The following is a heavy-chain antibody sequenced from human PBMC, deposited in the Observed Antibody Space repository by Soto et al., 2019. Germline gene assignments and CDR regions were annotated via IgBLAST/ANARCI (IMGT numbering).Heavy chain of an antibody. CDR1: GGSISSYY. CDR3: ARVYGGYLDY. J-gene: IGHJ4*02. V-gene: IGHV4-59*01. D-gene: IGHD2-15*01. CDR2: IYYSGST. Sequence: PSETLSLTCTVPGGSISSYYWSWIRQPPGKGLEWIGYIYYSGSTNYNPSLKSRVTISVDTSKNQFSLKLSSVTAADTAVYYCARVYGGYLDYWGQGTLVTVSS.